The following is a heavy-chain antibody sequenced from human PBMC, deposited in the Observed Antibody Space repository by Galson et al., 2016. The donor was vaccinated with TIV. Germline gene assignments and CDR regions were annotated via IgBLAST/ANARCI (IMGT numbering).Heavy chain of an antibody. CDR3: VRADSSGYYYYFDY. D-gene: IGHD3-22*01. J-gene: IGHJ4*02. Sequence: PALVKPTQTLTLTCSFSGFSLSTTGVRVNWIRQPPGKTLEWLARIDWDDDKFYSTFLKTRPTISKDTSKNQVVLTMTNMDPVDTATYFCVRADSSGYYYYFDYWGQGTLVTVSS. CDR2: IDWDDDK. CDR1: GFSLSTTGVR. V-gene: IGHV2-70*04.